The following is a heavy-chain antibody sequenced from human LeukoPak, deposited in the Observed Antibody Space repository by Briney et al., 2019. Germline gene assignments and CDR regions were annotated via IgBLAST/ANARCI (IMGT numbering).Heavy chain of an antibody. Sequence: GGSLRLSCAASGFSFDDYGMSWVRQAPGKGLEWVSRINWNGGSRGYAESVKGRFTISRDNSKNTLYLQMNSLRAEDTAVYYCAKSMGELTENWGQGTLVTVSS. D-gene: IGHD3-16*01. CDR2: INWNGGSR. V-gene: IGHV3-20*04. CDR1: GFSFDDYG. J-gene: IGHJ4*02. CDR3: AKSMGELTEN.